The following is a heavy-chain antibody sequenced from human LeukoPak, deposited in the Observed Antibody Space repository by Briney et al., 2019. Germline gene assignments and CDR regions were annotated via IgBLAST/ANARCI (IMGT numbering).Heavy chain of an antibody. CDR2: IFYTGIT. CDR3: ARETSSSALEY. D-gene: IGHD6-6*01. J-gene: IGHJ4*02. Sequence: SETPSLTCNVFGGSMNTYYWSWIRQPPGKGLEWIGYIFYTGITNYNPSLKSRVTISVDTSRNQFSLKLTSVTAADTAVYYCARETSSSALEYWGQGTLVTVSS. V-gene: IGHV4-59*01. CDR1: GGSMNTYY.